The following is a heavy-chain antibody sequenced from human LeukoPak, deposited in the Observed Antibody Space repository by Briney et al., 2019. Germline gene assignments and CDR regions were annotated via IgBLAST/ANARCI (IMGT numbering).Heavy chain of an antibody. J-gene: IGHJ4*02. Sequence: GGSLRLSCEGSRFIFSNYWMSWVRQAPGKGLEWVANIKDDGSQKNYIDSVKGRFTIYRDNAKASLFLQMNSLSSEDTAVYYCARRNMDTRWSFDSWGQGTLVTVSS. CDR3: ARRNMDTRWSFDS. V-gene: IGHV3-7*01. CDR1: RFIFSNYW. CDR2: IKDDGSQK. D-gene: IGHD2-15*01.